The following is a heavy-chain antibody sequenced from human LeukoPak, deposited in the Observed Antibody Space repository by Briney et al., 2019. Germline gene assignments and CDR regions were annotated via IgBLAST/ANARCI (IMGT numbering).Heavy chain of an antibody. V-gene: IGHV3-48*03. Sequence: TGGSLRLSCAASGFTFSSYEMNWVRQAPGKGLEWVSYISSSGSTIYYADSVKGRFTISRDNAKNSLYLQMNSLRAEDTAVYYCARIHNDYGDCWGQGTLVTVSS. J-gene: IGHJ4*02. D-gene: IGHD5-18*01. CDR3: ARIHNDYGDC. CDR1: GFTFSSYE. CDR2: ISSSGSTI.